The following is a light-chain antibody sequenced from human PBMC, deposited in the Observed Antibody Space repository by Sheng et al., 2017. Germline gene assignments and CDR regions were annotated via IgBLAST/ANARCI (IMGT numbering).Light chain of an antibody. CDR1: TSDVGSYNF. CDR3: CAYAGRSTLV. J-gene: IGLJ3*02. CDR2: EVN. V-gene: IGLV2-23*02. Sequence: QSALTQPASVSGSPGQSITISCTGSTSDVGSYNFVSWYQQHPDKAPNLMIYEVNKRPSGISNRFSGSKSGNTASLTISGLQAEDEADYYCCAYAGRSTLVFGGGTKLTVL.